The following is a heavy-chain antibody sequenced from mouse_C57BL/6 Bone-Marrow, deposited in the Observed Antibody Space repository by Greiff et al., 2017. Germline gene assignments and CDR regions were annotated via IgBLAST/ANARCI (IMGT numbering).Heavy chain of an antibody. J-gene: IGHJ1*03. D-gene: IGHD2-9*01. CDR3: AREGALLWLRWYFDV. CDR2: ILPNSGST. Sequence: QVQLQQPGAELVKPGASVKLSCKASGYTFTSYWMHWVKQRPGQGLEWIGMILPNSGSTNYNEKFKSKATLTVDKSSSTAYMQLSSLTSEDSAVYYCAREGALLWLRWYFDVWGTGTTVTVSS. CDR1: GYTFTSYW. V-gene: IGHV1-64*01.